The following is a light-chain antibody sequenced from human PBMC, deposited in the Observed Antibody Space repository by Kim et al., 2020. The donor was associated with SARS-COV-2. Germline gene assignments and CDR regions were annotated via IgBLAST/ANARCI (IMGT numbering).Light chain of an antibody. CDR3: QQRGYSWT. Sequence: EVVLTQSPATLSLSPGERATLSCRASQSVGSYLAWYQQKPGQAPRLLIYDASNRATGIPARFSGSGSETDFTLTISSLEPEDFAVYYCQQRGYSWTFGQGTKVDIK. V-gene: IGKV3-11*01. J-gene: IGKJ1*01. CDR1: QSVGSY. CDR2: DAS.